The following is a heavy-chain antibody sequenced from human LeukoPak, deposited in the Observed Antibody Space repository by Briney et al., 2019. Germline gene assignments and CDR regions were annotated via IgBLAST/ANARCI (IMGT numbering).Heavy chain of an antibody. CDR1: GYTFTSYG. V-gene: IGHV1-18*01. CDR3: ARDLRTAWIQLWSLAYGMDV. CDR2: ISACNGNT. Sequence: GASVKVSCKASGYTFTSYGISWVRQAPGQGLEWMGWISACNGNTNYAQKLQGRVTMTTDISTSTAYMELRSLRSDDTAVYYCARDLRTAWIQLWSLAYGMDVWGQGTTVTVSS. D-gene: IGHD5-18*01. J-gene: IGHJ6*02.